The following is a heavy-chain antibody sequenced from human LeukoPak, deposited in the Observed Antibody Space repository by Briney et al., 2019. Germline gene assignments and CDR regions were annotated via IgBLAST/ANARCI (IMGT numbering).Heavy chain of an antibody. V-gene: IGHV1-69-2*01. CDR1: GYSFSDYY. CDR2: VDPEDGET. Sequence: GATVKLSCKASGYSFSDYYIHWVRQAPRKGLEWVGRVDPEDGETKYATNLQGRVTISRDTSTNTAYMELSSLTSDDTAIYYCAADIYVTTTMDVFDFWGQGCLVTVSS. D-gene: IGHD4-11*01. J-gene: IGHJ4*02. CDR3: AADIYVTTTMDVFDF.